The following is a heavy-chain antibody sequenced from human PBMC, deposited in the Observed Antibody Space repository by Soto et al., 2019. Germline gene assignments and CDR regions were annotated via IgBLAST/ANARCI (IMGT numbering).Heavy chain of an antibody. CDR2: IYHSGST. D-gene: IGHD6-19*01. J-gene: IGHJ6*02. CDR3: ARDRGSSGWGSSSYYYYYYGMDV. Sequence: SETLSLTCTVSGGSISSYYWSWIRQPPGKGLEWIGYIYHSGSTNYNPSLKSRVTISVDTSKNQFSLKLSSVTAADTAVYYCARDRGSSGWGSSSYYYYYYGMDVWGQGTTVTVSS. CDR1: GGSISSYY. V-gene: IGHV4-59*01.